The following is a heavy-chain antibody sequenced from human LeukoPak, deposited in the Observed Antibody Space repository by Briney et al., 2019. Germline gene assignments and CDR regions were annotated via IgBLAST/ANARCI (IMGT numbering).Heavy chain of an antibody. D-gene: IGHD4-17*01. V-gene: IGHV3-21*01. CDR3: ARDRDGDYDDAFDI. Sequence: PGGSLRLSCAASGFTFSSYSMNWVRQAPGKGLEWVSSISSGSTYISYADSVKGRFTISRDNAKNSLYLQMNSLRAEDTAVYYCARDRDGDYDDAFDIWGQGTLVTVSS. J-gene: IGHJ3*02. CDR2: ISSGSTYI. CDR1: GFTFSSYS.